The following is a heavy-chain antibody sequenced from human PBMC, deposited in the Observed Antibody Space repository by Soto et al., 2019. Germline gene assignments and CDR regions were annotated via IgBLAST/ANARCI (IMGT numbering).Heavy chain of an antibody. CDR1: GFTFSSSA. CDR2: ISSIGGRT. D-gene: IGHD4-17*01. J-gene: IGHJ4*02. CDR3: ATAYGDSSIDD. Sequence: GSLRLSCAASGFTFSSSAMHWVRKAPGKGLEYVSAISSIGGRTYYANSVKGRFTIYRDNSTNLLSRQMGTLRAEAPAVYYCATAYGDSSIDDWGQGTLVTVSS. V-gene: IGHV3-64*01.